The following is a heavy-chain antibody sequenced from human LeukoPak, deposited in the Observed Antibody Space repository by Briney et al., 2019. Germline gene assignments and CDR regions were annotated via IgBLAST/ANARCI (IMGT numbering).Heavy chain of an antibody. V-gene: IGHV4-59*01. D-gene: IGHD1-26*01. CDR2: IYYSGNT. J-gene: IGHJ5*02. CDR1: GVSISSSY. CDR3: ARGRWELSLDWFDP. Sequence: PSETLSLTCTVSGVSISSSYWSWIRQPPGQGLEWIGYIYYSGNTNHNPSLKSRVTMSVNTSKNQFSLKLSSVTAADTAVYYCARGRWELSLDWFDPWGQGCLVTVSS.